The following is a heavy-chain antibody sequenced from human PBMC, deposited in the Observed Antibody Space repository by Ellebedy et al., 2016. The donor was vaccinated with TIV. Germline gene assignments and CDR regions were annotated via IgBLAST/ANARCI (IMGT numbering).Heavy chain of an antibody. Sequence: MPSETLSLTCTVSGGSISSSSYYWGWIRQPPGKGLEWIGSIYYSGSTYYNPSLKSRVTISVDTSKNQFSLKLSSVTAADTAVYYCARAAEDYYDSSGYYLDYWGQGTLVTVSS. CDR3: ARAAEDYYDSSGYYLDY. CDR2: IYYSGST. CDR1: GGSISSSSYY. V-gene: IGHV4-39*01. D-gene: IGHD3-22*01. J-gene: IGHJ4*02.